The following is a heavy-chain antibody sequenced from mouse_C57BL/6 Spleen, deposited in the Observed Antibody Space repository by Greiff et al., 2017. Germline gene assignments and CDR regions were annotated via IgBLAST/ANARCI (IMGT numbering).Heavy chain of an antibody. CDR1: GYAFSSYW. CDR2: IYPGDGDT. Sequence: QVHVKQSGAELVKPGASVKISCKASGYAFSSYWMNWVKQRPGKGLEWIGQIYPGDGDTNYNGKFKGKATLTADKSSSTAYMQLSSLTSEDSAVYFCARHTTVVPYYYAMDYWGQGTSVTVSS. D-gene: IGHD1-1*01. J-gene: IGHJ4*01. CDR3: ARHTTVVPYYYAMDY. V-gene: IGHV1-80*01.